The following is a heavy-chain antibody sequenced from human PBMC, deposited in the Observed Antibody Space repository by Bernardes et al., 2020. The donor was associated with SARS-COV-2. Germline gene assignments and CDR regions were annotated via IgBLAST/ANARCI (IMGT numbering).Heavy chain of an antibody. CDR3: GHRIRAYDYSGLDV. D-gene: IGHD2-21*01. V-gene: IGHV2-5*01. Sequence: SGPTLVKLTQTLTLTCTFSGFSLTTTGVGVTWIRQPPGKALEWLSVIYFNGDRRYTPSLRSRLTITKDTSKNQVVLTMTNMDPVDTATYYCGHRIRAYDYSGLDVWGQGTTVTVSS. CDR1: GFSLTTTGVG. CDR2: IYFNGDR. J-gene: IGHJ6*02.